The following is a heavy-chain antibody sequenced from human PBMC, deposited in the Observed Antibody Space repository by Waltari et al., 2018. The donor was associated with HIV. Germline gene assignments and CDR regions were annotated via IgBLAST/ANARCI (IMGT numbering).Heavy chain of an antibody. CDR3: AHSWALYCSGGSCPLGFDI. V-gene: IGHV2-5*02. D-gene: IGHD2-15*01. CDR1: GFSLSTSGVG. CDR2: IYWDDDK. J-gene: IGHJ3*02. Sequence: QITLKESGPTLVKPTQTLTLTCTFSGFSLSTSGVGVGWIRQPPGKALEWLALIYWDDDKRYSPSLKSRLTITKDTSKNQVVLTMTNMDPVDTATYYCAHSWALYCSGGSCPLGFDIWGQGTMVTVSS.